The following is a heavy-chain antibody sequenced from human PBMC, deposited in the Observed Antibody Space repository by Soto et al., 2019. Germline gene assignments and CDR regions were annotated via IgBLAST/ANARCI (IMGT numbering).Heavy chain of an antibody. CDR3: ARDNAVTTDY. V-gene: IGHV1-2*02. D-gene: IGHD4-17*01. Sequence: ASVKVSCKTSGYTFTDYYIHWVRQAPGQGLEWMGWINPNTGGTNYAQKFQGRVTMTSDTPTGTAYMDLSRLRSDDTAVYYCARDNAVTTDYWGQGTLVTVSS. CDR2: INPNTGGT. CDR1: GYTFTDYY. J-gene: IGHJ4*02.